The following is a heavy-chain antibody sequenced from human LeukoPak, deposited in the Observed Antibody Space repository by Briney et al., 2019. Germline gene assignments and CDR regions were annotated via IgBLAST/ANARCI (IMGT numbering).Heavy chain of an antibody. CDR1: GFTFSSYA. CDR2: ISYDGSNK. Sequence: PGGSLRLSCAASGFTFSSYAMHWVRQAPGKGLEWVAVISYDGSNKYYADSVKGRFTISRDNSKNTLYLQMNSLRAEDTAVYYCAKEDPYYYDSSGYFRPLDYWGQGTLVTVSS. CDR3: AKEDPYYYDSSGYFRPLDY. V-gene: IGHV3-30-3*01. J-gene: IGHJ4*02. D-gene: IGHD3-22*01.